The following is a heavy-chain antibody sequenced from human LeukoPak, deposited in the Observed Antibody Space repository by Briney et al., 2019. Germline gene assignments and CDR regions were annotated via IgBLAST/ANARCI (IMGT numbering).Heavy chain of an antibody. D-gene: IGHD6-13*01. CDR1: GFTPSSYW. CDR3: ARSLTAAAGNLGY. V-gene: IGHV3-7*01. CDR2: INQDGHAQ. J-gene: IGHJ4*02. Sequence: GGSLRLSCAASGFTPSSYWMTWVRQAPGKGLEWVANINQDGHAQYYVQSVRGRFTISRDNAKNSLYLQMNSLRAEDTAVYYCARSLTAAAGNLGYWGQGTLITVSS.